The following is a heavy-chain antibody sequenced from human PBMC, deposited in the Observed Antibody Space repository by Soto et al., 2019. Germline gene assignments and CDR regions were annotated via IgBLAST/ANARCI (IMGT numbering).Heavy chain of an antibody. D-gene: IGHD3-16*01. V-gene: IGHV3-48*03. Sequence: GGSLRLSCAASGFTFSSYEMNWVRQAPGKGLEWVSYISSSGSTIYYADSVKGRFTISRDNAKNSLYLQMNSLRAEDTAVYYCERYPSGEYVFDYWGQRTRVTVSS. CDR2: ISSSGSTI. J-gene: IGHJ4*02. CDR1: GFTFSSYE. CDR3: ERYPSGEYVFDY.